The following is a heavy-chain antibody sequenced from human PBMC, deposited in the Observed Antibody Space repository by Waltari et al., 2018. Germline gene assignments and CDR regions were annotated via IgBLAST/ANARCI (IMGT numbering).Heavy chain of an antibody. CDR2: IWYDGSNK. CDR1: GFTFSSYC. Sequence: QVQLVESGGGVVQPGRSLRLSCAASGFTFSSYCMPWVRQAPGKGLEWVAVIWYDGSNKYYADSVKGRFTISRDNSKNTLYLQMNSLRAEDTAVYYCARDRGELVPFDYWGQGTLVTVSS. J-gene: IGHJ4*02. D-gene: IGHD1-26*01. CDR3: ARDRGELVPFDY. V-gene: IGHV3-33*01.